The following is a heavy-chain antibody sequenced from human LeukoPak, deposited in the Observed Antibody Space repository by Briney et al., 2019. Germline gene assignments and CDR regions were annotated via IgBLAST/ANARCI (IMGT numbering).Heavy chain of an antibody. V-gene: IGHV4-4*07. CDR1: GGSISSYY. J-gene: IGHJ4*02. Sequence: SETLSLTCTVSGGSISSYYWSWIRQPAGKGLEWIGRMSSSGGTSYNPSLKSRVTMSLDTSKNQFSLRLSSVTVADTAVYFCARDRTSGWNYFDYWGQGTLVTVSS. D-gene: IGHD6-19*01. CDR2: MSSSGGT. CDR3: ARDRTSGWNYFDY.